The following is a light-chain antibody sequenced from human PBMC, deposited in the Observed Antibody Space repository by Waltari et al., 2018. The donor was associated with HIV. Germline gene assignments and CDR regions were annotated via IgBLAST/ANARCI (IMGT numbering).Light chain of an antibody. Sequence: QPVVPQDTSFYVSHGRTVTHTGGLPADTVSATHSPSWYQQSPGQAPRTLSYSADSRSSGVPERFSGSILGNKAARTITEAQADDEFDYYCALYMGSGSCVFGGGTKLTVL. CDR3: ALYMGSGSCV. V-gene: IGLV8-61*01. CDR1: ADTVSATHS. J-gene: IGLJ3*02. CDR2: SAD.